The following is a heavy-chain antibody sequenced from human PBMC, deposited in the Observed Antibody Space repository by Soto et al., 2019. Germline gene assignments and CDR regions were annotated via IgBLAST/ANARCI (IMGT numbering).Heavy chain of an antibody. V-gene: IGHV4-39*01. CDR2: IYYRGST. CDR3: ATQEVGGSYVYTFDP. Sequence: PSETLSLTCTVPGISTTSSCYYWGWIRPPPGKGLEWIGSIYYRGSTYYNPPLKSRVTISVDTSKNQFSLKLSSVTAADTAVYYCATQEVGGSYVYTFDPWGQGTLVTVSS. CDR1: GISTTSSCYY. J-gene: IGHJ5*02. D-gene: IGHD1-26*01.